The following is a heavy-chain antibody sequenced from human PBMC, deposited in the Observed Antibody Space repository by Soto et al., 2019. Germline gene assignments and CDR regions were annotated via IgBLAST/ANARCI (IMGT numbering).Heavy chain of an antibody. CDR3: ARGGHVVVVTAALDY. D-gene: IGHD2-21*02. Sequence: QVQLVQSGAEVKKPGASVKVSCKASGDTFTDYYIHWVRQAPGQGLEWMGTVNPSGGHTTYAQHFLGRMNRTRDTSTSTRYMELTSLTSEDTAVYYCARGGHVVVVTAALDYWGQGTLVTVSS. V-gene: IGHV1-46*01. CDR2: VNPSGGHT. J-gene: IGHJ4*02. CDR1: GDTFTDYY.